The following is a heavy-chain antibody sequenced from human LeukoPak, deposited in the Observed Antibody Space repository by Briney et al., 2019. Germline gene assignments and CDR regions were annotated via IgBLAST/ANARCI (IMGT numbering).Heavy chain of an antibody. V-gene: IGHV1-2*02. CDR3: ARSRWGSSWYDYYYYYMDV. CDR1: GYTFTVYY. Sequence: ASVKVSCKASGYTFTVYYMHWVRQAPGQGLEWMGWINPNSGGTNYAQKFQGRVTMTRDTSISTAYMELSRLRSDDTAVYYCARSRWGSSWYDYYYYYMDVWGKGTTVTVSS. CDR2: INPNSGGT. D-gene: IGHD6-13*01. J-gene: IGHJ6*03.